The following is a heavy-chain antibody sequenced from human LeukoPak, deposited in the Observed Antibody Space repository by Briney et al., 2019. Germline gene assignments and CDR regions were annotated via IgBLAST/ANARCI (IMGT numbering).Heavy chain of an antibody. Sequence: PGGSLRLSCAASGFTFSSYAMSWVRQAPGKGLEWVSAIRGSGGSTYYADSVKGRFTISRDNSKNTLYLQMNSLRAEDTAVYYCAKDSHYDFWSGSSNDYWGQGTLVTVSS. CDR2: IRGSGGST. CDR3: AKDSHYDFWSGSSNDY. J-gene: IGHJ4*02. V-gene: IGHV3-23*01. CDR1: GFTFSSYA. D-gene: IGHD3-3*01.